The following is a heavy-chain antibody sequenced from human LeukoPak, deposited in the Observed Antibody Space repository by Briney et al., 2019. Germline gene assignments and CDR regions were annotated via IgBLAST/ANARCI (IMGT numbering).Heavy chain of an antibody. J-gene: IGHJ4*02. Sequence: GGSLRLSCAASGFTFSSYWMHWVRQAPGKGLEWVANIKQDGSKFSYVDSVKGRFTISRDNAKNSLYLQMNSLRVEDTAVYYCVSGRDSGYWGQGTLVIVSS. V-gene: IGHV3-7*01. D-gene: IGHD6-19*01. CDR1: GFTFSSYW. CDR2: IKQDGSKF. CDR3: VSGRDSGY.